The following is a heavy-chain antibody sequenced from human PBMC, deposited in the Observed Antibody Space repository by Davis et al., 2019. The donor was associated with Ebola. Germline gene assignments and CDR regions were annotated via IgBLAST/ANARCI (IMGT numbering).Heavy chain of an antibody. V-gene: IGHV3-49*03. CDR2: IRSKAYGGTT. D-gene: IGHD3-16*02. CDR3: TRVYDYIWGSYRYTGGMDV. Sequence: PGGSLRLSCTASGFTFGDYAMSWFRQAPGKGPEWVGFIRSKAYGGTTEYAASVKGRFTISRHDSKSIAYLQMNSLKTEDTAVYYCTRVYDYIWGSYRYTGGMDVWGQGTTVTVSS. J-gene: IGHJ6*02. CDR1: GFTFGDYA.